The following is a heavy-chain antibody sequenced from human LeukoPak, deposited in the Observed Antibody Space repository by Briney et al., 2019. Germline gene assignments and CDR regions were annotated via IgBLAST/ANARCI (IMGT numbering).Heavy chain of an antibody. V-gene: IGHV4-61*02. CDR1: GGSISSGSYY. CDR2: IYTSGST. J-gene: IGHJ4*02. Sequence: PSETLSLTCTVSGGSISSGSYYWSWIRQPAGKGLEWIGRIYTSGSTNYNPFLKSRVTISVDTSKNQFSLKLSSVTAADTAVYYCARGSLGYCSSTSCYSSDYWGQGTLVTVSS. CDR3: ARGSLGYCSSTSCYSSDY. D-gene: IGHD2-2*02.